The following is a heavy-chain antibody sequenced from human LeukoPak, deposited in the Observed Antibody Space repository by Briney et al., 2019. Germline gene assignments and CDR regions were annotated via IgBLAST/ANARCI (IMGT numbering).Heavy chain of an antibody. V-gene: IGHV5-10-1*01. CDR1: GYSFTSYW. Sequence: GGALEISYKGSGYSFTSYWISWVRPMPGKGVGWMGRIDPSESYTNYSPSFQGHVTISADKSISTAYLQWSSLKASDTTMYYCARHGVLWFGDSPIGAFDIWGQGTMVTVSS. CDR3: ARHGVLWFGDSPIGAFDI. CDR2: IDPSESYT. J-gene: IGHJ3*02. D-gene: IGHD3-10*01.